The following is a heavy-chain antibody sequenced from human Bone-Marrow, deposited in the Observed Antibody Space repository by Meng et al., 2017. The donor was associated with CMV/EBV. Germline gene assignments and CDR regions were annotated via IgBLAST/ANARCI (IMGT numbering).Heavy chain of an antibody. CDR3: AYYDFWSGLDPYYYYYGMDV. CDR1: GFTFSSYG. CDR2: IRYDGSNK. J-gene: IGHJ6*02. Sequence: GESLKISCAASGFTFSSYGMHWVRQAPGKGLEWVAFIRYDGSNKYYADSVKGRFTISRDNSKNTLYLQMNSLRAEDTAVYYCAYYDFWSGLDPYYYYYGMDVWGQGTTVTVSS. V-gene: IGHV3-30*02. D-gene: IGHD3-3*01.